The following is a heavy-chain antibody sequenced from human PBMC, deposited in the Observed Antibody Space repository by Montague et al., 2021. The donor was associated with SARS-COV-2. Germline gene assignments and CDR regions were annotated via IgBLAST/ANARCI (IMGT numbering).Heavy chain of an antibody. CDR3: ARGRAVTTFYYYYYGMDV. Sequence: SETLSLTCAVYGGSFSGYYWSWIRQPPRKGLEWIGEINHSGNTNYNPSLKSRVTISVDTSKNQFSLKLSSVTAADTAVYYCARGRAVTTFYYYYYGMDVWGQGTTVTVSS. CDR1: GGSFSGYY. D-gene: IGHD4-17*01. J-gene: IGHJ6*02. CDR2: INHSGNT. V-gene: IGHV4-34*01.